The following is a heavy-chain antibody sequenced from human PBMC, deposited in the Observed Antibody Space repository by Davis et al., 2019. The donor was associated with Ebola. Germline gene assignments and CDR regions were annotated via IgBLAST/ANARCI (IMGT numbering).Heavy chain of an antibody. J-gene: IGHJ2*01. D-gene: IGHD6-13*01. V-gene: IGHV3-33*01. CDR3: AREQQRVHWYFDL. CDR1: GFTFSSYG. Sequence: PGGSLRLSCAASGFTFSSYGMHWVRQAPGKGLEWVAVIWYDGSNKYYADSVKGRFTISRDNSKNTLYLQMNSLRAEDTAVYYCAREQQRVHWYFDLWGRGTLVTVSS. CDR2: IWYDGSNK.